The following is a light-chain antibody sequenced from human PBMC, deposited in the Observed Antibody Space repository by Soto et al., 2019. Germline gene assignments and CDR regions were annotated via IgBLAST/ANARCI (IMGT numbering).Light chain of an antibody. CDR1: SSDVGGYNY. CDR2: EVS. Sequence: QSVLTQPPSASGSPGQPVTISCTGTSSDVGGYNYVSWYQQHPGKAPKLMIYEVSKRPSGVPDRFSGSKSGNTASLTVSGLQAEDEADYCCCSYAGSNNFPYVFGTGTKLTVL. CDR3: CSYAGSNNFPYV. V-gene: IGLV2-8*01. J-gene: IGLJ1*01.